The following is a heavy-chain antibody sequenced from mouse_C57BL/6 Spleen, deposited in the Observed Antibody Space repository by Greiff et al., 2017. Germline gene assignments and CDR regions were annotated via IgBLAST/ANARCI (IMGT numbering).Heavy chain of an antibody. V-gene: IGHV1-39*01. D-gene: IGHD2-5*01. Sequence: VQLQQSGPELVKPGASVKISCKASGYSFTDYNMNWVKQSNGKSLEWIGVINPNYGTTSYNQKFKGKATLTVDQSSSTAYMQLKSLTSEDSAVYYCERYYSNYVYWYFDVWGTGTTVTVSS. J-gene: IGHJ1*03. CDR1: GYSFTDYN. CDR3: ERYYSNYVYWYFDV. CDR2: INPNYGTT.